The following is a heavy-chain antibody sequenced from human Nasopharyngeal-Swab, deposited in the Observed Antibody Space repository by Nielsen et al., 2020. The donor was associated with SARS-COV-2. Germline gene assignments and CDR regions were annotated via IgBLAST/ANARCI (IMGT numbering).Heavy chain of an antibody. D-gene: IGHD2-21*02. Sequence: GESLKISCAASGFTFSSYAMSWVRQAPGKGLEWVANIKQDGSEKYYVDSVKGRFTISRENAKNSLYLQMNSLRAEDTAVYYCARLGGDGWYFDLWGRGTLVTVSS. V-gene: IGHV3-7*03. CDR3: ARLGGDGWYFDL. CDR1: GFTFSSYA. CDR2: IKQDGSEK. J-gene: IGHJ2*01.